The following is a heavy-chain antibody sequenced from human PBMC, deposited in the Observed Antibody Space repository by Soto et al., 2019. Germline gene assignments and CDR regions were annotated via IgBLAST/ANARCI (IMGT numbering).Heavy chain of an antibody. J-gene: IGHJ4*02. V-gene: IGHV4-4*02. Sequence: QVQLRESGPGLVRPSGTLSLTCAVSGGSISNDNWWSWVRQPPGKGLEWIGEIYHSGSTNYNPSLKSRVIMSVVPSKNLFSLTLNSVTAADTAFYYCARDQGSHPGDWGQGTLVSVSS. CDR3: ARDQGSHPGD. CDR2: IYHSGST. CDR1: GGSISNDNW. D-gene: IGHD6-13*01.